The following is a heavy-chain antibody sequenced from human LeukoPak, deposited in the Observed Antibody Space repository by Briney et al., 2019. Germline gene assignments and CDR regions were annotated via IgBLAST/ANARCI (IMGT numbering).Heavy chain of an antibody. D-gene: IGHD6-19*01. CDR1: GFTFNNAW. V-gene: IGHV3-11*04. CDR2: ISFSVNTK. CDR3: ARGAYSSGWAYFDH. J-gene: IGHJ4*02. Sequence: GGSLRLSCAASGFTFNNAWMSWVRQAPGKGLEWVSYISFSVNTKYYGDSVKGRFTISRDNAKNSLYLHMDSLRAEDTAVYYCARGAYSSGWAYFDHWGQGTLVTVSS.